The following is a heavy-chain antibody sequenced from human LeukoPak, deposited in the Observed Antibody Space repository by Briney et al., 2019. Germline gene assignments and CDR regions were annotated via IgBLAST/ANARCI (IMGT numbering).Heavy chain of an antibody. CDR1: GYTLTELS. V-gene: IGHV1-24*01. CDR2: FDPEDGET. J-gene: IGHJ4*02. CDR3: ATATLMVRGVNLFFDY. D-gene: IGHD3-10*01. Sequence: GASVKVSCKVSGYTLTELSMHWVRQAPGKGLEWMGGFDPEDGETIYAQKFQGRVTMTEDTSTDTAYMELSSLRSEDTAAYYCATATLMVRGVNLFFDYWGQGTLVTVSS.